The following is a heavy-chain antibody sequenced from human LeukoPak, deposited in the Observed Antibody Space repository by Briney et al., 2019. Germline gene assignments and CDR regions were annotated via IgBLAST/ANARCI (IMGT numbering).Heavy chain of an antibody. CDR1: GLTFDDLA. Sequence: GRSLTLSCAPSGLTFDDLAMHCVRPAPEESLEWVSGISWNGGRIGHADSVTGRFTICRDHAKNSLYLQLNSLRGEDTALYYCAKMGDHYYATGSPLYYFDYWGQGTLVTVSS. CDR2: ISWNGGRI. J-gene: IGHJ4*02. V-gene: IGHV3-9*01. CDR3: AKMGDHYYATGSPLYYFDY. D-gene: IGHD3-10*01.